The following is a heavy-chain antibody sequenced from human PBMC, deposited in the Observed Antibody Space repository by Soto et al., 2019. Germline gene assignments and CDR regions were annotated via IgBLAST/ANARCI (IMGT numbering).Heavy chain of an antibody. CDR1: GYTLTELS. CDR3: ATLHDYSHGMDV. V-gene: IGHV1-24*01. J-gene: IGHJ6*02. Sequence: ASVKVSCKVSGYTLTELSMHWVRQAPGKGLEWMGGFDPEDGETIYAQKFQGRVTMTEDTSTDTAYMELSSLRSEDTAVYYGATLHDYSHGMDVWGQGTTVTVSS. CDR2: FDPEDGET.